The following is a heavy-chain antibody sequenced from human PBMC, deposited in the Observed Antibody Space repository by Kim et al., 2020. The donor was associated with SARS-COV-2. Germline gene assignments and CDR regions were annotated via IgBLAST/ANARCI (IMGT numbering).Heavy chain of an antibody. Sequence: GGSLRLSCAASGFTFSDYYMSWIRQAPGKGLEWVSYISSSSSYTNYADSVKGRFTISRDNAKNSLYLQMNSLRAEDTAVYYCASMGGYCSSTSCYLGYYYGMDVWDQGTTVTVSS. CDR3: ASMGGYCSSTSCYLGYYYGMDV. J-gene: IGHJ6*02. V-gene: IGHV3-11*03. CDR1: GFTFSDYY. D-gene: IGHD2-2*01. CDR2: ISSSSSYT.